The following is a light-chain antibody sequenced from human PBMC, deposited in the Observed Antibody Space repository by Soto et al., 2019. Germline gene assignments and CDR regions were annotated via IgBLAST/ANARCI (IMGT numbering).Light chain of an antibody. CDR3: TSYAGNNNRI. J-gene: IGLJ2*01. CDR1: SSDVGGYKY. V-gene: IGLV2-8*01. CDR2: EVS. Sequence: QSVLTQPPSASGSPGQSVTISCTGTSSDVGGYKYVSWYQQNPGKAPKLMIYEVSKRPPGVPDRFSGSKSGNTASLTVSGLQAEDEADYYCTSYAGNNNRIFGGGTQLTVL.